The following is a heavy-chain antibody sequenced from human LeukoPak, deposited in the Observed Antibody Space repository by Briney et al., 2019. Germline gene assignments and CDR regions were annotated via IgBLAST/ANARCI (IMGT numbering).Heavy chain of an antibody. V-gene: IGHV1-69*02. D-gene: IGHD1-26*01. J-gene: IGHJ4*02. CDR1: GGTFSSYT. Sequence: SVKVSCKASGGTFSSYTISWVRQAPGQGLEWMGRIIPILGIANYAQKFQGRVTITADKSTSTAYMELSSLRSEDTAVYYCARSKTPDSALDYWGQGTLVTVSS. CDR2: IIPILGIA. CDR3: ARSKTPDSALDY.